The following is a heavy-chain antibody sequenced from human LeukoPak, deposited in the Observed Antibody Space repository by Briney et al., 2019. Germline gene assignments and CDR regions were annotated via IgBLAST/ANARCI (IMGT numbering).Heavy chain of an antibody. J-gene: IGHJ6*02. V-gene: IGHV3-9*01. CDR1: GFTFDDYA. CDR3: AKDIEYSYGCGMDV. CDR2: ISWNSGSI. D-gene: IGHD5-18*01. Sequence: PGGSLRLSCAASGFTFDDYAMHWVRQAPGKGLEWVSGISWNSGSIGYADSVKGRFTISRDNAKNSLYLQMNSLRAEDTALYYCAKDIEYSYGCGMDVWGQGTTVTVSS.